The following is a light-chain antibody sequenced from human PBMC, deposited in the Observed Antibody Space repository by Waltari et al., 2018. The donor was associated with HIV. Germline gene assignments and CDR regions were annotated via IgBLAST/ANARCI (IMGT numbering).Light chain of an antibody. J-gene: IGKJ2*01. CDR2: GAS. V-gene: IGKV3-20*01. Sequence: VLTQSPGTLSLSPGERATLSCRASQSVNANFFAWYQQRPGQAPRLLIYGASTRAPGVPDRFSGSVSGTDYILAISRLEPEDFAVYYCHQYGNSPSTFGQGTTLDIK. CDR1: QSVNANF. CDR3: HQYGNSPST.